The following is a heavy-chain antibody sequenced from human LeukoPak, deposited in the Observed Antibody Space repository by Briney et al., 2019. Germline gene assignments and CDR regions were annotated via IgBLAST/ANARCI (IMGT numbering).Heavy chain of an antibody. D-gene: IGHD1-7*01. CDR2: ISSSSSYI. Sequence: PGGSLRLSCAASGFTFSSYSMNWVRQAPGKGLEWVSSISSSSSYIYYADSVKGRFTISRDNAKNSLYLQMNSLRAEDTAVYYCARGTGTTYLSDYWGQGTLVTVSS. CDR1: GFTFSSYS. V-gene: IGHV3-21*01. J-gene: IGHJ4*02. CDR3: ARGTGTTYLSDY.